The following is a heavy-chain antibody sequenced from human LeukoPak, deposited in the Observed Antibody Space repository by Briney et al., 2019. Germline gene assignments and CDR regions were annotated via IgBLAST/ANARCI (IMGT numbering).Heavy chain of an antibody. CDR2: IIPIFGTA. CDR3: ARGFLELELLRSYYFDY. Sequence: GASVKVSCKASGGTFSSYAISWVRQAPGQGLEWMGGIIPIFGTANYAQKFQGRVTITADESTSTAYMELSSLRSEDTAVYYCARGFLELELLRSYYFDYWGQGTLVTVSS. V-gene: IGHV1-69*01. D-gene: IGHD1-7*01. CDR1: GGTFSSYA. J-gene: IGHJ4*02.